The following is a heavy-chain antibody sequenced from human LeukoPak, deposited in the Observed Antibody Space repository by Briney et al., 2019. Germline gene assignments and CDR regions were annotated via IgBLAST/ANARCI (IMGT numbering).Heavy chain of an antibody. CDR2: IYHSGST. CDR1: GYSISSGYY. J-gene: IGHJ6*03. CDR3: ARDRGVGGSYRYYYYMDV. D-gene: IGHD1-26*01. Sequence: SETLSLTCTVSGYSISSGYYWGWIRQPPGKGLEWIGSIYHSGSTYYNPSLKSRVTISVDTSKNQFSLKLSSVTAADTAVYYCARDRGVGGSYRYYYYMDVWGKGTTVTVSS. V-gene: IGHV4-38-2*02.